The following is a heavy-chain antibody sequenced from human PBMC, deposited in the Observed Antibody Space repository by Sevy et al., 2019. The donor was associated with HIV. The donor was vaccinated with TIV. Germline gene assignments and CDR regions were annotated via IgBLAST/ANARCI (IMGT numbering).Heavy chain of an antibody. CDR3: ARGPDPEISLENVLRSFEWVFRGKSFDY. CDR1: GFSFGTYS. CDR2: IWYDGTKQ. V-gene: IGHV3-30*04. Sequence: GGSLRLSCAGSGFSFGTYSMHWVRQAPGKGLEWVAVIWYDGTKQYYADSVKGRVIISRDNSKNTMYLHMNALRAEDTAVYYCARGPDPEISLENVLRSFEWVFRGKSFDYWGQGILVTVSS. D-gene: IGHD3-3*01. J-gene: IGHJ4*02.